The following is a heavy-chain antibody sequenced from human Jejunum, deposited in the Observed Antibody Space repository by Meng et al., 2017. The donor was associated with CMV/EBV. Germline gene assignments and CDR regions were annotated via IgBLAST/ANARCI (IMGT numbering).Heavy chain of an antibody. V-gene: IGHV3-23*01. J-gene: IGHJ5*02. CDR1: GFIFRTYA. CDR3: ARQLGYSTSARGLGRYFDT. D-gene: IGHD5-24*01. Sequence: EVQLLDSGGGLVQPGGSLGLSCAASGFIFRTYAMTWVRQAPGKGLEWVSAIGGSGDHTSYAESVKGRFTISRDNSKNTLYLQMNSLRAEDTAVYYCARQLGYSTSARGLGRYFDTWGQGTLVTVSS. CDR2: IGGSGDHT.